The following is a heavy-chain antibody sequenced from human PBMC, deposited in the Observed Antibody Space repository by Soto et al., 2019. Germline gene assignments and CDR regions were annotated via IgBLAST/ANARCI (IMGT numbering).Heavy chain of an antibody. Sequence: QVQLVQSGAEVKKPGASVKVSCKASGYTFTSYGISWVRQAAGQGLEWMGWISAYNGNTNHAQRLQGRVTMTTDTSRSTAYMALRSRRSDDTAVYYWAREPNYLDYGGQGTRVTVSS. CDR1: GYTFTSYG. V-gene: IGHV1-18*01. J-gene: IGHJ4*02. CDR3: AREPNYLDY. CDR2: ISAYNGNT.